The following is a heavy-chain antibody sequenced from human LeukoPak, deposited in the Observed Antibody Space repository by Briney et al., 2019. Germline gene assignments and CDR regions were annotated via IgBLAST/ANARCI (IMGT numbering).Heavy chain of an antibody. J-gene: IGHJ3*02. CDR3: AKIRPPAYDI. CDR2: ISGRDGST. Sequence: GGSLRLSCAASGFTFSSYAMNWVRQAPGKGLEWVSAISGRDGSTYYADSVKGRFTISRDNSKNTLYLQMSSLRAEDTAVYYCAKIRPPAYDIWGQGTMVTVSS. V-gene: IGHV3-23*01. D-gene: IGHD3-3*02. CDR1: GFTFSSYA.